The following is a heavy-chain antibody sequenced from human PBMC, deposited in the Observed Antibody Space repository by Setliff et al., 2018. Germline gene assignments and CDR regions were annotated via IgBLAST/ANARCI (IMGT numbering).Heavy chain of an antibody. V-gene: IGHV3-74*01. CDR1: GFTFSNYW. J-gene: IGHJ2*01. Sequence: LSLSCAASGFTFSNYWMHWVRQAPGKGLVWVSRINTNADSTTNADSVKGRFTISRDNAKNSLYLQMNSLRAEDTAVYYCARSPRTYYYDSSGYYFAWYFDLWGRGTLVTVSS. D-gene: IGHD3-22*01. CDR3: ARSPRTYYYDSSGYYFAWYFDL. CDR2: INTNADST.